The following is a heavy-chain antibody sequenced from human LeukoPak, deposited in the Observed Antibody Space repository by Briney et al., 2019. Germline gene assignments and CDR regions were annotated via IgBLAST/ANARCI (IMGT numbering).Heavy chain of an antibody. CDR3: AHSGAYYYDSSGFDY. CDR1: GFSLSTSGAG. D-gene: IGHD3-22*01. CDR2: IYWDDDK. V-gene: IGHV2-5*02. J-gene: IGHJ4*02. Sequence: SGPTLVNPTQTLTLTCTFSGFSLSTSGAGVGWIRQPPGKALEWLALIYWDDDKRYSPSLKCRLTITKDTSKNQVVLTMTNMDPVDTATYFCAHSGAYYYDSSGFDYWGQGTLVTVSS.